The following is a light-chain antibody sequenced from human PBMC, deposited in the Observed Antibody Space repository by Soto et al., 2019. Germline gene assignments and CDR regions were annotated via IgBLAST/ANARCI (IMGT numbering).Light chain of an antibody. Sequence: DIQMTQSPSTLSASIGDRVTITCRASQTINNWLAWYQQKPGKAPNLLIYHASNLETGVPSRFSGCAFGTEFTLTISSLQPDDFATYYCQHYNSYPWTFGQGTKVEIK. CDR2: HAS. V-gene: IGKV1-5*01. CDR3: QHYNSYPWT. J-gene: IGKJ1*01. CDR1: QTINNW.